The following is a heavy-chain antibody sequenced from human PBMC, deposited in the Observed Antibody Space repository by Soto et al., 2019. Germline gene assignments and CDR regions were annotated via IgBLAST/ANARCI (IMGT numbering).Heavy chain of an antibody. V-gene: IGHV3-23*01. D-gene: IGHD6-25*01. CDR2: ISGSGDSA. CDR3: AKERSDHRITAAAIDY. Sequence: GGSLRLSCAASGFTFSIYAMSWVRQAPGKGLEWVSSISGSGDSAYYADSVKGRFTISRDNSKNTLYLQINSLRAEDTAVYYCAKERSDHRITAAAIDYWGQGAQVTVSS. J-gene: IGHJ4*02. CDR1: GFTFSIYA.